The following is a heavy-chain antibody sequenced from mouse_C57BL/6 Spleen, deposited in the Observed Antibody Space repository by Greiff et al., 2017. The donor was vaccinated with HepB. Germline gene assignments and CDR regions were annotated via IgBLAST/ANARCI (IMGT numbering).Heavy chain of an antibody. CDR3: ARSGFDY. V-gene: IGHV1-69*01. D-gene: IGHD1-2*01. CDR2: IDPSDSYT. J-gene: IGHJ4*01. Sequence: QVQLQQPGAELVMPGASVKLSCKASGYTFTSYWMHWVKQRPGQGLEWIGEIDPSDSYTNYNQKFKSKSTLTVDKSSSTAYMQLSSLTSEDSAVYYCARSGFDYWGQGTSVTVSS. CDR1: GYTFTSYW.